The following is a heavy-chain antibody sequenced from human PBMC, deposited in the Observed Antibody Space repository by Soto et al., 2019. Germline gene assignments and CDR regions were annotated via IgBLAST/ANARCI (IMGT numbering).Heavy chain of an antibody. J-gene: IGHJ4*02. Sequence: SETLSLTCTVSGGSISSSSYYWGRIRQPPGKGLEWIGSIYYSGSTYYNPSLKSRVTISVDTSKNQFSLKLSSVTAADTAVYYCARRLAWSYDLIWGSYGYFDYWGQGTLVTVSS. CDR1: GGSISSSSYY. V-gene: IGHV4-39*01. CDR3: ARRLAWSYDLIWGSYGYFDY. D-gene: IGHD3-16*01. CDR2: IYYSGST.